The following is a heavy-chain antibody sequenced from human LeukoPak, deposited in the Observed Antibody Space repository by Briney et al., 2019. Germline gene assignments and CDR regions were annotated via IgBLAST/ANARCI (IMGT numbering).Heavy chain of an antibody. CDR3: ARLVGDYDVGSDAFDI. V-gene: IGHV5-51*01. J-gene: IGHJ3*02. Sequence: GESLKISCKGSGYSFTSYWIGWVRQMPGKGLEWMGIIYPGDSDTRYSPSFQGQVTISADKSSRTAYLQWSSLKASDTAMYYCARLVGDYDVGSDAFDIWGQGTMVTVSS. CDR2: IYPGDSDT. D-gene: IGHD4-17*01. CDR1: GYSFTSYW.